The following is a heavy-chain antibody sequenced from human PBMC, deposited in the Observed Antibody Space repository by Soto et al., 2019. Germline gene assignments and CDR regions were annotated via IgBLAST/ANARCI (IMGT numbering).Heavy chain of an antibody. D-gene: IGHD4-17*01. Sequence: VPLVESGGGVVQPGRSLRLSCAASGFSLSDFAMHWVRQAPGKGLEWVAVISYDGTKKYFADSVKGRFTISRDNSKNTLYLQMNNLRADDTAVFYCASPVGDYDPYFDSWGQGTLVTVSS. V-gene: IGHV3-30-3*01. J-gene: IGHJ4*02. CDR3: ASPVGDYDPYFDS. CDR1: GFSLSDFA. CDR2: ISYDGTKK.